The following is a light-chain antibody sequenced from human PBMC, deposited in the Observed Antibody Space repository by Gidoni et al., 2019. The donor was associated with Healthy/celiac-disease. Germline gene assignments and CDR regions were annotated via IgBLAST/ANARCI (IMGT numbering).Light chain of an antibody. Sequence: DIQMTQSTSTLSASVGDSVTITCRASQSISSCLAWYQQKPGKAPKLLIYYASSVESGVPSRFSGSGSGTEFTLTISSVQPDDFATYYCQQYNSYSWTFXQXTKVEIK. CDR3: QQYNSYSWT. CDR2: YAS. J-gene: IGKJ1*01. CDR1: QSISSC. V-gene: IGKV1-5*01.